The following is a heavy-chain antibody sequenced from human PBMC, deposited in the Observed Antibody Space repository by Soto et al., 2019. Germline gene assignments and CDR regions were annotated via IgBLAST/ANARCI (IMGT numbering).Heavy chain of an antibody. CDR3: ARDLGDVVVVAATDNWFDP. Sequence: ASVKVSCKASGGTFSSYAISWVRQAPGQGLEWMGGIIPIFGTANYAQKFQGRVTITADESTSTAYMELSSLRSEDTAVYYCARDLGDVVVVAATDNWFDPWGQGTLVTVSS. J-gene: IGHJ5*02. CDR1: GGTFSSYA. V-gene: IGHV1-69*13. CDR2: IIPIFGTA. D-gene: IGHD2-15*01.